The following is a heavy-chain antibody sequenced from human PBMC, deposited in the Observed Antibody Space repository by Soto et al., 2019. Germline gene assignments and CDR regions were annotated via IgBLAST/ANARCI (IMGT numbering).Heavy chain of an antibody. V-gene: IGHV3-23*01. Sequence: GGSLRLSCAASGFTFSSYAMSWVRQAPGKGLEWVSAISGSGGSTYYADSVKGRFTISRDNSKNTLYLQMNSLRAEDTAVYYCAKLLGYCSGGSCYSEVIPYSAYYYSGMDVWGHGTTVTVSS. D-gene: IGHD2-15*01. J-gene: IGHJ6*02. CDR3: AKLLGYCSGGSCYSEVIPYSAYYYSGMDV. CDR2: ISGSGGST. CDR1: GFTFSSYA.